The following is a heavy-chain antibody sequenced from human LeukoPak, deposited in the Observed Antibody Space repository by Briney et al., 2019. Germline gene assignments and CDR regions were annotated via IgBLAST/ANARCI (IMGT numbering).Heavy chain of an antibody. CDR3: ASDRNVLLWFGALVFDY. D-gene: IGHD3-10*01. Sequence: PSETLSLTCTVSGGSISSSSYYWGWIRQPPGKGLEWIRSIYYSGSTYYSRSLRRRATISADPPKNQFSLKLNSVTATDTAVYYCASDRNVLLWFGALVFDYWGQGTLVTVSS. V-gene: IGHV4-39*01. CDR2: IYYSGST. CDR1: GGSISSSSYY. J-gene: IGHJ4*02.